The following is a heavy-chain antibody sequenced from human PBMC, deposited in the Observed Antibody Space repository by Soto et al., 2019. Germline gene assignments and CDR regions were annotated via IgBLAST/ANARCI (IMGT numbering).Heavy chain of an antibody. CDR1: GGSISSGGYY. Sequence: HSETLSLTCTVSGGSISSGGYYWSWIRQHPGKGLEWIGYIYYSGSTYYNPSLKSRVTISVDTSKNQFSLKLSSVTAADTAVYYCASISGSYWAGVDYWGQGTLVTVSS. CDR3: ASISGSYWAGVDY. CDR2: IYYSGST. J-gene: IGHJ4*02. V-gene: IGHV4-31*03. D-gene: IGHD1-26*01.